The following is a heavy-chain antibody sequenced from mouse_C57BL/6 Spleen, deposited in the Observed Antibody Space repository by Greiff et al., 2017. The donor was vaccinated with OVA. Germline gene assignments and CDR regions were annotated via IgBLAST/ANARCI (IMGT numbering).Heavy chain of an antibody. CDR2: IDPSDSYT. Sequence: QVQLQQPGAELVMPGASVKLSCKASGYTFTSYWMHWVKQRPGQGLEWIGEIDPSDSYTNYNQKFKGKSTLTVDKSSSTAYMQLSSLTSEDSAVYYCARPYGYYFDYWGQGTTLTVSS. J-gene: IGHJ2*01. CDR3: ARPYGYYFDY. D-gene: IGHD1-1*01. V-gene: IGHV1-69*01. CDR1: GYTFTSYW.